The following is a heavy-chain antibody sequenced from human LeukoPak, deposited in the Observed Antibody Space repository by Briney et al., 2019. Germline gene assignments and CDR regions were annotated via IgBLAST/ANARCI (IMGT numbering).Heavy chain of an antibody. Sequence: GGSLRLSCAASGFTVSSNYMSWVRQAPGKGLVWVSRINSDGSSTGYADSVKGRFTISRDNAKNTLYLQMNSLRAEDTAVYYCARGPLSSTWLYNWFDPWGQGTLVTVSS. D-gene: IGHD6-13*01. CDR2: INSDGSST. J-gene: IGHJ5*02. CDR1: GFTVSSNY. V-gene: IGHV3-74*01. CDR3: ARGPLSSTWLYNWFDP.